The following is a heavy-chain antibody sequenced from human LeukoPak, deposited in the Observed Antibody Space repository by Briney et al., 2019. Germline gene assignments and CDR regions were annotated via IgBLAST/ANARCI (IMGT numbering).Heavy chain of an antibody. CDR3: AKPSNYYGSATDAFDF. CDR2: IHYSGST. Sequence: PSETLSLTCTVSGGSISSSSYYWGWIRQPPGKGLEWIGYIHYSGSTYYNASLKSRVTISVDTSKNHFSLKLNSVTAADTAVYYCAKPSNYYGSATDAFDFWGQGTMVTVSS. D-gene: IGHD3-10*01. V-gene: IGHV4-39*07. CDR1: GGSISSSSYY. J-gene: IGHJ3*01.